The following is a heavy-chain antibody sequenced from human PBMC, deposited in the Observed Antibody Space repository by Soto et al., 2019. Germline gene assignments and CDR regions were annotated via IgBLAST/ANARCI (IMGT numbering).Heavy chain of an antibody. D-gene: IGHD3-10*01. Sequence: GASVKVSCKASGYTFTSYDINWVRQATGQGLEWMGWMNHNSGNTGYAQKFQGRVTMTRNTSISTAYMELSSLRSEDTAVYYCARLTITMVRGVTPHNYYYYGMDVWGQGTTVTVSS. CDR2: MNHNSGNT. J-gene: IGHJ6*02. CDR1: GYTFTSYD. V-gene: IGHV1-8*01. CDR3: ARLTITMVRGVTPHNYYYYGMDV.